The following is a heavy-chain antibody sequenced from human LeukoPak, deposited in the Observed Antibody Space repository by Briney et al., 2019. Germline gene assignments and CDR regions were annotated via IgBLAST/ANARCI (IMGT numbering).Heavy chain of an antibody. CDR1: GYTFTSYD. J-gene: IGHJ6*01. CDR3: ARVGSYYGMDV. Sequence: ASVKVSCKASGYTFTSYDINWGRQATGQGLEWMGWMNPNSGNTGYAQKFQGRVTMTRYTSRRTAYMELSSLRSEDTAVYYCARVGSYYGMDVWGQGTTVTVSS. CDR2: MNPNSGNT. D-gene: IGHD2-15*01. V-gene: IGHV1-8*01.